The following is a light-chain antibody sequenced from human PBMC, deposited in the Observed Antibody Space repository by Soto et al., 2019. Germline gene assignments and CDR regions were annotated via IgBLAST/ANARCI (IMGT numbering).Light chain of an antibody. CDR2: SSS. Sequence: EIVLTQSPCTLSLSPGERSILSFRASQSLSSSFLAWYQQKPGQAPRLLIYSSSNRATGIPDRFSGGGSGTDFTLTISRLEPADFAVYYCQQYGRSPLTFGGGTKVDIK. CDR1: QSLSSSF. V-gene: IGKV3-20*01. CDR3: QQYGRSPLT. J-gene: IGKJ4*01.